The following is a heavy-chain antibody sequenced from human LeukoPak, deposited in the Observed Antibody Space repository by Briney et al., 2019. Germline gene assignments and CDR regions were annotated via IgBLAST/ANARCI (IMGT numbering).Heavy chain of an antibody. CDR3: TNSAFEY. CDR1: EFTFRSHS. CDR2: ISSTSSTK. V-gene: IGHV3-48*01. D-gene: IGHD4-23*01. J-gene: IGHJ4*02. Sequence: PGGSLRLSCAASEFTFRSHSMNWVRQAPGKGLEWISYISSTSSTKYYADSAKGRFTISRDNAKNSLYLQLTSLRAEDTAMYYCTNSAFEYWGQGTLVTVSS.